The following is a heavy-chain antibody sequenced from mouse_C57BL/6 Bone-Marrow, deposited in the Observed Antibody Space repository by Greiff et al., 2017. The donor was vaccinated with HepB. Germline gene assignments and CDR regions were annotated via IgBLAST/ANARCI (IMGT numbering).Heavy chain of an antibody. CDR2: INPNNGGT. CDR3: ARSYYGNSAWFAY. Sequence: VQLKESGPELVKPGASVKIPCKASGYTFTDYNMDWVKQSHGKSLEWIGDINPNNGGTIYNQKFKGKATLTVDKSSSTAYMELRSLTSEDTAVYYCARSYYGNSAWFAYWGQGTLVTVSA. CDR1: GYTFTDYN. D-gene: IGHD2-10*01. V-gene: IGHV1-18*01. J-gene: IGHJ3*01.